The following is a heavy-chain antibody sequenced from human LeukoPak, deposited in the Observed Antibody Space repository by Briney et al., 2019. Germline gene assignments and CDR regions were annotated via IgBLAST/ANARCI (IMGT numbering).Heavy chain of an antibody. J-gene: IGHJ4*02. CDR2: ISGSGGST. D-gene: IGHD6-19*01. CDR3: AKDRRIAVAGTTFDY. CDR1: GFTFSSYA. Sequence: PGGSLRLSCTASGFTFSSYAMSWVRQAPGKGLEWVSAISGSGGSTYYADSVKGRFTISRDNSKNTLYLQMNSLRAEDTAVYHCAKDRRIAVAGTTFDYWGQGTPVTVSS. V-gene: IGHV3-23*01.